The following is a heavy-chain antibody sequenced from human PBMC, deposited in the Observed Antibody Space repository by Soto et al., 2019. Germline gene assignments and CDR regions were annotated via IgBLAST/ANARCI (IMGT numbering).Heavy chain of an antibody. J-gene: IGHJ4*02. CDR3: ATYDYYDSSGYYYFDY. D-gene: IGHD3-22*01. Sequence: GASVKVSCKASGGTFSSYAISWVRQAPGQGLEWMGGIIPIFGTANYAQKFQGRVTITADESTSTAYMELSSLRSEDTAVYYCATYDYYDSSGYYYFDYWGQGALVTVSS. V-gene: IGHV1-69*13. CDR1: GGTFSSYA. CDR2: IIPIFGTA.